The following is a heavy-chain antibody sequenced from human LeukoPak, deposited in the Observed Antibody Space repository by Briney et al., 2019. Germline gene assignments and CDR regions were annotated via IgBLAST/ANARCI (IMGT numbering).Heavy chain of an antibody. D-gene: IGHD6-19*01. CDR1: GYTFTSYY. Sequence: ASVKVSCKASGYTFTSYYIHWVRQAPGQGLEWMGIINPSGGSTTYAQKFQGRVTMTRDTSTSTVYTELSSLRSEDTAVYYCARDGSGWYGVAGYWGQGTLVTVSS. CDR2: INPSGGST. CDR3: ARDGSGWYGVAGY. J-gene: IGHJ4*02. V-gene: IGHV1-46*01.